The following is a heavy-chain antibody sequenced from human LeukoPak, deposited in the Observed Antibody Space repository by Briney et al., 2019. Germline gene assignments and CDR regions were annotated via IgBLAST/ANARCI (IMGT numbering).Heavy chain of an antibody. Sequence: ASVKVSCKASGYTFTSYAMHWVRQAPEQRLEWMGWINAGNGNTKYSQKFQGRVTITRDTSASTAYMELSSLRSEDTAVYYCASSYSGSYYLFDYWGQGTLVTVSS. CDR1: GYTFTSYA. V-gene: IGHV1-3*01. J-gene: IGHJ4*02. D-gene: IGHD1-26*01. CDR3: ASSYSGSYYLFDY. CDR2: INAGNGNT.